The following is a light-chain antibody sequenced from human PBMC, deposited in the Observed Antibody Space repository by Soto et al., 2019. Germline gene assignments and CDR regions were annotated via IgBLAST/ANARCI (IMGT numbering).Light chain of an antibody. J-gene: IGKJ1*01. CDR3: QQSYSTPRT. CDR2: AAS. Sequence: DIQMTQSPSSLSASVGDRVTITCRASQSISSYLNWYQQKPGKAPKLLIYAASSLQSGVPSRFSGSGSGTDFTLPISRLQPEDFATYYCQQSYSTPRTFGQGTKVEIK. V-gene: IGKV1-39*01. CDR1: QSISSY.